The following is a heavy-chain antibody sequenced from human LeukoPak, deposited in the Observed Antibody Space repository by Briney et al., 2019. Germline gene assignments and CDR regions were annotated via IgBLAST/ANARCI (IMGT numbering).Heavy chain of an antibody. CDR2: ISYDGSNK. CDR3: ARAQLGFDF. V-gene: IGHV3-30*04. CDR1: GFTFSSYV. D-gene: IGHD1-1*01. J-gene: IGHJ4*02. Sequence: GGSLRLSCAASGFTFSSYVMHWVRQAPGKGLGWVAVISYDGSNKFYADAVKGRFTISRDNSKNTLYLQMNSLRDEDTAVFYCARAQLGFDFWGQGTQVTVSS.